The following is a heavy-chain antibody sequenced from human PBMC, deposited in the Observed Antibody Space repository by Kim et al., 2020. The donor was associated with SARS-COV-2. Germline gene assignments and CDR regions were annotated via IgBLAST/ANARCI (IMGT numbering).Heavy chain of an antibody. J-gene: IGHJ4*02. CDR2: VWYDGSNK. V-gene: IGHV3-33*06. CDR1: GFTFSSYG. CDR3: AKWGEGYNYEIDY. D-gene: IGHD3-16*01. Sequence: GGSLRLSCAPSGFTFSSYGMHWVRQAPGKGLEWVAVVWYDGSNKYYADSVKGRFTISRDNSKNTVYLQMNSLGAEDTAVYYCAKWGEGYNYEIDYWGQGTLVTVSS.